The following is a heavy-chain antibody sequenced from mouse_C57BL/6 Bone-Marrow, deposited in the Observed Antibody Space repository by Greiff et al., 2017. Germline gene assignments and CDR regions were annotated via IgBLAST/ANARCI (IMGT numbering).Heavy chain of an antibody. CDR1: GYTFTSYW. D-gene: IGHD1-1*01. V-gene: IGHV1-69*01. Sequence: QVQLQQPGAELVMPGASVKLSCKASGYTFTSYWMHWVKQRPGQGLEWIGEIDPSDSYTNYNQKFKGKSTLTVDKSSSTAYMQLRSRTSEDSAVYYCARENHRNYYGSSYGAMDDWGQGTSVTVSS. J-gene: IGHJ4*01. CDR2: IDPSDSYT. CDR3: ARENHRNYYGSSYGAMDD.